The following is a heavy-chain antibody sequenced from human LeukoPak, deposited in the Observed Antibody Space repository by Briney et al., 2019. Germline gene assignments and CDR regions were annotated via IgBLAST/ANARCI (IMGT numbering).Heavy chain of an antibody. CDR2: FDPEDGET. CDR1: GGTFSSYA. D-gene: IGHD3-3*01. J-gene: IGHJ4*02. Sequence: ASVKVSCKASGGTFSSYAISWVRQAPGKGLEWMGGFDPEDGETIYAQKFQGRVTMTEDTSTDTAYMELSSLRSEDTAVYYCATATRGDFPDYWGQGTLVTVSS. CDR3: ATATRGDFPDY. V-gene: IGHV1-24*01.